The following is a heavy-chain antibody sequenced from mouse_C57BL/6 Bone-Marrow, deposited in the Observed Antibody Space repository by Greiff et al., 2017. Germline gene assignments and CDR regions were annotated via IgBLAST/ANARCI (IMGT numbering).Heavy chain of an antibody. CDR2: ISDGGSYT. V-gene: IGHV5-4*01. Sequence: EVKLQESGGGLVKPGGSLKLSCAASGFTFSSYAMSWVRQTPEKRLEWVATISDGGSYTYYPDNVKGRFTISRDNAKNNLYLQMSHLKSEDTAMYYCAREGGGGYWGQGTTLTVSS. CDR3: AREGGGGY. CDR1: GFTFSSYA. J-gene: IGHJ2*01.